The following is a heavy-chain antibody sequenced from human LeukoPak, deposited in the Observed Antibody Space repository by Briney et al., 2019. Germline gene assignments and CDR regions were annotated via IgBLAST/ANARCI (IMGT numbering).Heavy chain of an antibody. V-gene: IGHV1-2*02. Sequence: ASVKGSCKASGYTFTGYHMHWVRQAPGQGLEWMGWINPNSGGTNYAQKFQGRVTMTRDTSISTAYMELSRLRSDDTAVYYCARDPSSPKWELPKGVDYWGQGTLVTVSS. J-gene: IGHJ4*02. CDR2: INPNSGGT. CDR1: GYTFTGYH. D-gene: IGHD1-26*01. CDR3: ARDPSSPKWELPKGVDY.